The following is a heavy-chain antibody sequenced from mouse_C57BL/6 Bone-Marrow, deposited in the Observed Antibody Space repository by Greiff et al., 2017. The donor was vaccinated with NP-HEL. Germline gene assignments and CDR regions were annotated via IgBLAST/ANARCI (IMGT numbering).Heavy chain of an antibody. J-gene: IGHJ1*03. CDR3: ARREYSNYEGYFDV. Sequence: VQLQQPGAELVKPGASVKMSCKASGYTFTTYSIEWMKQNPGQSLEWIGNFHPYNDDTKYNEKFKGKATLTVEKSSSTAYLELSRLTSDDSAVYYCARREYSNYEGYFDVWGTGTTVTVAS. CDR2: FHPYNDDT. D-gene: IGHD2-5*01. CDR1: GYTFTTYS. V-gene: IGHV1-47*01.